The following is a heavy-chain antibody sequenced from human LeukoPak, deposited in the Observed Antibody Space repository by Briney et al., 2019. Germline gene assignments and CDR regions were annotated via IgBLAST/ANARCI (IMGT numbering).Heavy chain of an antibody. Sequence: SETLSLTCTVSGGSIRSSYYYWGWIRQPPGKGLEWIGSIYDSGSTYYNPSLKSRVTISVDTSKNQFSLKLNSVTAADTAVYYCARDSGSYHWAYFDYWGQGTLVTVSS. D-gene: IGHD1-26*01. V-gene: IGHV4-39*07. CDR1: GGSIRSSYYY. CDR3: ARDSGSYHWAYFDY. J-gene: IGHJ4*02. CDR2: IYDSGST.